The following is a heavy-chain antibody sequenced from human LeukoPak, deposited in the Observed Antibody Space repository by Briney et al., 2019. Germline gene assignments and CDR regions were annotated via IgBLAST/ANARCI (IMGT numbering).Heavy chain of an antibody. CDR3: ARVNTVMATFDY. D-gene: IGHD5-24*01. CDR1: GSSISSSYY. J-gene: IGHJ4*02. Sequence: SETLSLTCAVSGSSISSSYYGAWIRQPPGKGLEWIATISHSGSTYYNPSLKSRVTISVDMSQNQHSLRLTSVTVADTAVYFCARVNTVMATFDYWGQGTSVTVSS. V-gene: IGHV4-38-2*01. CDR2: ISHSGST.